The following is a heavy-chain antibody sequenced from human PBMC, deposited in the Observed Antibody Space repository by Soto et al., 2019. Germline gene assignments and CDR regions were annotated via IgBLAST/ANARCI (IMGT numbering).Heavy chain of an antibody. V-gene: IGHV4-30-4*08. D-gene: IGHD2-2*01. CDR1: GEAIRSSAFY. CDR3: ARSRMGHASPTDF. J-gene: IGHJ4*01. CDR2: IYYDGNT. Sequence: PPETLSLTCIVSGEAIRSSAFYWGWVRQLPGKTLEWLGFIYYDGNTYYNPSLKSRLRISSDTSNNQVSLTLSSATATDTATYYCARSRMGHASPTDFWGHGILVTVSS.